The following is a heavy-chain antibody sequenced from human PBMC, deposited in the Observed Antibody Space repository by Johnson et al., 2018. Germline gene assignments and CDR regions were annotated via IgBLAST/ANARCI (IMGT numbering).Heavy chain of an antibody. CDR2: VNWNGSRT. CDR3: AKDLKTADYYMDV. Sequence: VQLVQSGGGLVQPGGSLRLSCAASGFTFSNSDMNWVHQAPGKGLEWVSGVNWNGSRTHFADSVKGRFTISRDNSKNTLYLQVISLRAEDTAIYYCAKDLKTADYYMDVWGKGTTVTVSS. J-gene: IGHJ6*03. D-gene: IGHD2-2*01. CDR1: GFTFSNSD. V-gene: IGHV3-35*01.